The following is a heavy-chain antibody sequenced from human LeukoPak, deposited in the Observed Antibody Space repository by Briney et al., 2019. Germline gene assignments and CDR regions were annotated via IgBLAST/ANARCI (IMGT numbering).Heavy chain of an antibody. V-gene: IGHV3-21*01. J-gene: IGHJ3*02. CDR2: ISSSSSYI. CDR3: ATLNEFKDSFDI. CDR1: GFTFSSYS. D-gene: IGHD3-10*01. Sequence: PGGSLRLSCAASGFTFSSYSMNWVRQAPGKGLECVSSISSSSSYIYYADSVKGRFTISRDNAKNSLYLQMNSLRAEHTAVYYYATLNEFKDSFDIWGQGTMVTVSS.